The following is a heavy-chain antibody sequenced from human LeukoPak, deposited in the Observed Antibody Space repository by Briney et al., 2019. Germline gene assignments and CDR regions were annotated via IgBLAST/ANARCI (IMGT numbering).Heavy chain of an antibody. V-gene: IGHV3-23*01. CDR3: ARDDDYDILTGYYGGNDY. CDR1: GFTFSSYA. CDR2: ISGSGGST. D-gene: IGHD3-9*01. J-gene: IGHJ4*02. Sequence: GGSLRLSCAASGFTFSSYAMSWVRQAPGKGLEWVSAISGSGGSTYYADSVKGRFTISRDNSKSTLYLQMNSLRAEDTAVYYCARDDDYDILTGYYGGNDYWGQGTLVTVSS.